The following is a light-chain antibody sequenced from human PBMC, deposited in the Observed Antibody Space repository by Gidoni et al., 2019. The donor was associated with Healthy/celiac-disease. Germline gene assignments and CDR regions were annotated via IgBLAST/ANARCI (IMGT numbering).Light chain of an antibody. V-gene: IGKV3-20*01. CDR2: GAS. CDR1: QSVSSSY. CDR3: QQYGSSPRT. J-gene: IGKJ5*01. Sequence: EIVLTQSPGTLSLSPGERATLSCRASQSVSSSYLAWYQQKPGQAPRLLIFGASSRATGIPDRFSCIGSGTDFTLTISRLEPEDFAVYYCQQYGSSPRTFGQGTRLEIK.